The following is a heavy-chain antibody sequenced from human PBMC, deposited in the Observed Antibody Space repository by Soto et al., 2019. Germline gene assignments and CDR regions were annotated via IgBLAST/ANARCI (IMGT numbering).Heavy chain of an antibody. CDR3: ARELCSGGSCYSYYYYYMDV. V-gene: IGHV3-7*01. CDR1: GFTFSSYW. J-gene: IGHJ6*03. CDR2: IKQDGSEK. D-gene: IGHD2-15*01. Sequence: GGSLRLSCAASGFTFSSYWMSWVRQAPGKGLEWVANIKQDGSEKYYVDSVKGRFTISRDNAKNSLYLQMNSLRAEDTAVYYCARELCSGGSCYSYYYYYMDVWGKGTTVTVSS.